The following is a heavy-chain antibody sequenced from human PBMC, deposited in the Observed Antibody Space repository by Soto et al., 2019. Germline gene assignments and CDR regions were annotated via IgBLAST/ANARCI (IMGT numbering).Heavy chain of an antibody. CDR2: IYYSGST. D-gene: IGHD6-13*01. CDR3: ARDGGGIAAAGENYGMDV. V-gene: IGHV4-31*03. CDR1: GGSISSGGYY. Sequence: SETLSLTCTVSGGSISSGGYYWSWIRQHPGKGLEWIGYIYYSGSTYYNPSLKSRVTISVDTSKNQFSLKLSSVTAADTAVYYCARDGGGIAAAGENYGMDVWGQGTTVTVSS. J-gene: IGHJ6*02.